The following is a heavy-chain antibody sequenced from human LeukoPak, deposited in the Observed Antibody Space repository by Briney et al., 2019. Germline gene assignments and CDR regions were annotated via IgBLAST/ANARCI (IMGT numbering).Heavy chain of an antibody. D-gene: IGHD6-25*01. CDR1: GGSISSYY. CDR2: IYSSGST. CDR3: ARVSRAASGWANFDY. J-gene: IGHJ4*02. Sequence: SETLSLTCTVSGGSISSYYWSWIRQPAGKGLEWIGRIYSSGSTNYNPSLKSRVTMSVDTSKNQFSLKLSSVTAADTAVYYCARVSRAASGWANFDYWGQGTLVTVSS. V-gene: IGHV4-4*07.